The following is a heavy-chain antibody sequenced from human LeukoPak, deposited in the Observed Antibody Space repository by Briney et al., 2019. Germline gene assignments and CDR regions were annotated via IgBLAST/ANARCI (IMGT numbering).Heavy chain of an antibody. CDR3: ARGRIAVAGIHY. CDR2: INAGNGNT. D-gene: IGHD6-19*01. Sequence: ASVKVSCKASGYTFTSYAMHWVRQAPGQRLEWMGWINAGNGNTKYSQKFQGRVTITRDTSASTAYMELSSLRSEDTAVYHCARGRIAVAGIHYWGQGTLVTVSS. CDR1: GYTFTSYA. V-gene: IGHV1-3*01. J-gene: IGHJ4*02.